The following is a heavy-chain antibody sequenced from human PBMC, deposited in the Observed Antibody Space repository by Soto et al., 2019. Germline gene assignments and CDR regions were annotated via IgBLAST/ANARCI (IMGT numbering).Heavy chain of an antibody. D-gene: IGHD6-19*01. Sequence: QVQLVQSGAEEKQPGASVKVSCKASGYTFTGYAMHWVRQAPGQRLEWMGWINAGNGNTKYSQKFQGRVTITRDTPASTAYMELSSLRSEDTAVYYCARAVAVPADFDYWGQGTLVTVSS. V-gene: IGHV1-3*05. CDR3: ARAVAVPADFDY. J-gene: IGHJ4*02. CDR1: GYTFTGYA. CDR2: INAGNGNT.